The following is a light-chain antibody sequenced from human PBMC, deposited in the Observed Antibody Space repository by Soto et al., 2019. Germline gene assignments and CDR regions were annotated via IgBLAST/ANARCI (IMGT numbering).Light chain of an antibody. CDR3: AAWDDSLNGFV. V-gene: IGLV1-44*01. CDR1: SSNIGSNT. J-gene: IGLJ1*01. CDR2: TNN. Sequence: QSVLTQPPSASGAPGQRVTISCSGSSSNIGSNTVNWYQQLPGTAPKLLVYTNNQRPSGVRDRFSGSRSGTSASLAISGLQSEDEAVYYCAAWDDSLNGFVFGTGTKVTVL.